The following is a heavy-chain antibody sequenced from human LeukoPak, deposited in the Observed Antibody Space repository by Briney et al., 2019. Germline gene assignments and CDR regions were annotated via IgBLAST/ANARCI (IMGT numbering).Heavy chain of an antibody. Sequence: PSETLSLTCAVYGGSFSGYYWSWIRQPPGKGLEWTGEINHSGSTNYNPSLKSRVTISVDTSKNQFSLKLSSVTAADTAVYYCARLQAYYYYGMDVWGQGTTVTVSS. CDR1: GGSFSGYY. J-gene: IGHJ6*02. V-gene: IGHV4-34*01. CDR3: ARLQAYYYYGMDV. CDR2: INHSGST. D-gene: IGHD4-11*01.